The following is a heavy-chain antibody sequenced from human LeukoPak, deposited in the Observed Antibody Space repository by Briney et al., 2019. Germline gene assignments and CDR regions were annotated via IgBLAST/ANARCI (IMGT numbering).Heavy chain of an antibody. CDR3: ARAFMYYYGSGSYYRGEDWFDP. CDR1: GYSISSGYY. J-gene: IGHJ5*02. D-gene: IGHD3-10*01. CDR2: TYHSGST. V-gene: IGHV4-38-2*02. Sequence: SETLSLTCTVSGYSISSGYYWGWIRQPPGKGLEWIGSTYHSGSTYYNPSLKSRVTITVDTSKNQFSLKLSSVTAADTAVYYCARAFMYYYGSGSYYRGEDWFDPWGQGTLVTVSS.